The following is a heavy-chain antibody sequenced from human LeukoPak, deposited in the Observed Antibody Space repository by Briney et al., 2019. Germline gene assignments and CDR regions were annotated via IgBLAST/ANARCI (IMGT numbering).Heavy chain of an antibody. Sequence: ASVKVSCKASGYTFTGYYMHWVRQAPGQGLEWMGWINPNSGGTNYAQKVQGRVTMTRDTSISTAYLELSRLRSDDTAVYYCARDIVVVVAAPAGFDPWGQGTLVTVSS. CDR2: INPNSGGT. V-gene: IGHV1-2*02. CDR1: GYTFTGYY. D-gene: IGHD2-15*01. CDR3: ARDIVVVVAAPAGFDP. J-gene: IGHJ5*02.